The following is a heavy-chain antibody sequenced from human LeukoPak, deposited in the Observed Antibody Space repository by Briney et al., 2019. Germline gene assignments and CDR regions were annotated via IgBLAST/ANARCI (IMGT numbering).Heavy chain of an antibody. CDR2: INPNSGGT. D-gene: IGHD3-10*01. CDR3: ARAPVPYYYGSPRGAFDI. J-gene: IGHJ3*02. Sequence: GASVKVSCKASGYTFTGYYMHWVRQAPGQGLEWMGWINPNSGGTNYAQKFQGRVTMTRDTSISTAYMELSRLRSDDTAVYYCARAPVPYYYGSPRGAFDIWGQGTMVTVSS. CDR1: GYTFTGYY. V-gene: IGHV1-2*02.